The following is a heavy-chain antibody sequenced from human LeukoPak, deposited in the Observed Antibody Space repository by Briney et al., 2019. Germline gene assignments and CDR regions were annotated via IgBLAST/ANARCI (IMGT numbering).Heavy chain of an antibody. CDR1: GGSISSYY. CDR3: ARGSGPVWLGQQDDAFDI. D-gene: IGHD5-12*01. V-gene: IGHV4-59*01. Sequence: PSETLSLTCTVSGGSISSYYWSWIRQPPGKGLEWIGYIYYSGSTNYNPSLKSRVTISVDTSKNQFSLKLSPVTAADTAVYYCARGSGPVWLGQQDDAFDIWGQGTMVTVSS. CDR2: IYYSGST. J-gene: IGHJ3*02.